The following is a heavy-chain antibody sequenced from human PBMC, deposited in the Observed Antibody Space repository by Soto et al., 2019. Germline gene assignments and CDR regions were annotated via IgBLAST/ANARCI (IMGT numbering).Heavy chain of an antibody. Sequence: QVQLQESGPGLVKPSETLSLTCTVSGASISSYYWSWIRQPPGKGLEWIGGIQYSGSTNYNPFLKSRLTISVDTSKNQVSLDLSSVTPADTAVYYCAGRWRTHLDVWGQGTTGTVSS. J-gene: IGHJ6*02. CDR3: AGRWRTHLDV. D-gene: IGHD1-1*01. CDR1: GASISSYY. CDR2: IQYSGST. V-gene: IGHV4-59*03.